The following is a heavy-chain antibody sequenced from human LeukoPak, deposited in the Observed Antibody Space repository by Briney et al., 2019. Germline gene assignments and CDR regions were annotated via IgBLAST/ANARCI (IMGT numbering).Heavy chain of an antibody. D-gene: IGHD1-26*01. Sequence: GRSLRLSCAASGFTFSSYGMHWVRQAPGKGLEWVAVISYDESNKYYADSVKGRFTISRDNSKNTLYLQMNSLRAEDTAVYYCALGAVFDYWGQGTLVTVSS. V-gene: IGHV3-30*03. J-gene: IGHJ4*02. CDR2: ISYDESNK. CDR3: ALGAVFDY. CDR1: GFTFSSYG.